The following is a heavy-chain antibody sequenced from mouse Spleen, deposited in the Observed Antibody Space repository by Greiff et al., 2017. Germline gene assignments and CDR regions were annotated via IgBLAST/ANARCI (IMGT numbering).Heavy chain of an antibody. V-gene: IGHV5-9*01. CDR3: ATGYYFDY. Sequence: DVMLVESGGGLVKLGGSLKLSCAASGFTFSSYAMSWVRQTPERRLEWVATISSGGGNTYYPDSVKGRFTISRDNAKNTLYLQMSSLKSEDTAMYYCATGYYFDYWGQGTTLTVSS. CDR2: ISSGGGNT. J-gene: IGHJ2*01. D-gene: IGHD4-1*01. CDR1: GFTFSSYA.